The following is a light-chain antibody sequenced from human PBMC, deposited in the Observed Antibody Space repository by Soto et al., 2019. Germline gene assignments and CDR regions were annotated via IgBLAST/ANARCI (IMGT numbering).Light chain of an antibody. Sequence: QSVLTQPASVSGSPGQSITISCTGTSSDVGGYNYVSWYQQHPGKAPKVIIYEVINRPSGVSNRFSGSKSGNTASLTISGLQAEDEADYYCISYTSISSLVFGTGTKVTVL. CDR3: ISYTSISSLV. V-gene: IGLV2-14*01. CDR2: EVI. J-gene: IGLJ1*01. CDR1: SSDVGGYNY.